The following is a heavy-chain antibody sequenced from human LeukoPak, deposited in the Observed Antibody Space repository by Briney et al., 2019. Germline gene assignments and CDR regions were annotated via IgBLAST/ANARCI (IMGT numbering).Heavy chain of an antibody. J-gene: IGHJ4*02. CDR1: GFTFSSYA. D-gene: IGHD3-16*02. V-gene: IGHV3-48*03. Sequence: GGSLRLSCAASGFTFSSYAMSWVRQAPGKGLEWVSYISSSGSTIYYADSVKGRFTISRDNAKNSLYLQMNSLRAEDTAVYYCGREKFFGYFDYFGGSSRPPPPLAYWGQEPLVTVSS. CDR3: GREKFFGYFDYFGGSSRPPPPLAY. CDR2: ISSSGSTI.